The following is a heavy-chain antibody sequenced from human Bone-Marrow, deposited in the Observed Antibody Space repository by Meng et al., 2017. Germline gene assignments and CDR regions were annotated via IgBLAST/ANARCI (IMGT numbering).Heavy chain of an antibody. D-gene: IGHD3-10*01. V-gene: IGHV3-7*01. J-gene: IGHJ4*02. Sequence: GGSLRLSCAASGFTFNTYAMSWVRQAPGKGLEWVANIKQDGSEKYYVDSVKGRFTISRDNAKNSLYLQMNSLRAEDTAVYYCARRRLWFGELSYFDYWGQGTLVTVSS. CDR3: ARRRLWFGELSYFDY. CDR1: GFTFNTYA. CDR2: IKQDGSEK.